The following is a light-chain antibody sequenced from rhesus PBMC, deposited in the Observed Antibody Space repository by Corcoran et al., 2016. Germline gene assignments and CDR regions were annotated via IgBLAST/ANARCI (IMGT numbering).Light chain of an antibody. V-gene: IGKV3S9*01. CDR2: GAS. J-gene: IGKJ2*01. CDR1: QSVSSY. Sequence: EIVMTQSPATLSLPPGERATLSCRASQSVSSYVAWYQQKPEQAPRLLIYGASSRATGIPDRFSGSGSGTDFTLIISSLEPGAVGVYYCQQYNNWNSFGQGTKVEIK. CDR3: QQYNNWNS.